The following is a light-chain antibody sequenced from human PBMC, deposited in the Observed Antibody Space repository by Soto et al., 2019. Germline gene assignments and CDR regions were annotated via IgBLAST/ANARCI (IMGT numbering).Light chain of an antibody. J-gene: IGLJ2*01. CDR3: SSYAGSKHHVV. V-gene: IGLV2-8*01. CDR1: SSDVGGYNY. CDR2: EVS. Sequence: QSALTQPPSASGSPGQSVTISCTGTSSDVGGYNYVSWYQQHPGKAPKLMIYEVSKRPSGVPDRFSGSKSGNTPSLTVSGLQAEGEADYYCSSYAGSKHHVVFGGGTNLTVL.